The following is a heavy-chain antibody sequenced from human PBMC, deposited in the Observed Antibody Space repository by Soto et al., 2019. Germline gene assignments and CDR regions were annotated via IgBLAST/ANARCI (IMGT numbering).Heavy chain of an antibody. D-gene: IGHD3-9*01. CDR2: IYYSGST. J-gene: IGHJ3*02. CDR3: ARAQKYYGILTGYYCGAFDI. Sequence: PSETLSLTCTVSGGSISSGGYYWSWIRQHPGKGLEWIGYIYYSGSTYYNPSLKSRVTISVDTSKNQFSLKLSSVTAADTAVYYCARAQKYYGILTGYYCGAFDIWGQGTMVTVSS. CDR1: GGSISSGGYY. V-gene: IGHV4-31*03.